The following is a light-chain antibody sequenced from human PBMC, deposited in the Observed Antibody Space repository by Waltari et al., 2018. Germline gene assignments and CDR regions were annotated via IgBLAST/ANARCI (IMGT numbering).Light chain of an antibody. CDR3: QQRSNWPPEFT. CDR2: DAT. V-gene: IGKV3-11*01. Sequence: EIVLTQSPATLSLSPGERATLSCRASQSVSSYLAWYQQKPGQAPRILIYDATNRATGIPARFSGSESGTDFTLTISSLEPEDFAVYYCQQRSNWPPEFTFGPGTKVDIK. CDR1: QSVSSY. J-gene: IGKJ3*01.